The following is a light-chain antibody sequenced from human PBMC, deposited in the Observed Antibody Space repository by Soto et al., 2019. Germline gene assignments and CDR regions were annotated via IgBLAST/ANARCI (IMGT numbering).Light chain of an antibody. CDR1: QSISSW. V-gene: IGKV1-5*01. CDR3: QQYSSNLYT. Sequence: DIQMTQSPSTLSATVGDRVTITCRASQSISSWLAWYQQKPGKAPKLLIYDASTLESGVPSRFSGSGSGTKFTLTISSLQPDDFATYYCQQYSSNLYTFGQGNKVDIK. CDR2: DAS. J-gene: IGKJ2*01.